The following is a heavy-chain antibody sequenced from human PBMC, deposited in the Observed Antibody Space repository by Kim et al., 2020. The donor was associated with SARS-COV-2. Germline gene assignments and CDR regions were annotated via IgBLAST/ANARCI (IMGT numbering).Heavy chain of an antibody. D-gene: IGHD3-10*01. CDR1: GFTFSNAW. J-gene: IGHJ5*01. CDR3: TTVPRLSSGTGWFDP. V-gene: IGHV3-15*01. CDR2: IKSKTDGGTT. Sequence: GGSLRLSCAASGFTFSNAWMSWVRQAPGKGLEWVGRIKSKTDGGTTDYAAPGKGRFTISRDDSKNTLYLQMNSLKTEDTAVYYCTTVPRLSSGTGWFDPWGQGTLVTVSS.